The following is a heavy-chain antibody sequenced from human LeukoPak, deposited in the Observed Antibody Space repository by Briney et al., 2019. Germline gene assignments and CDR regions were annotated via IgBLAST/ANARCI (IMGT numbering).Heavy chain of an antibody. CDR3: ARGGEMATIVAFDY. D-gene: IGHD5-24*01. J-gene: IGHJ4*02. V-gene: IGHV1-2*06. CDR2: INPSSGGT. Sequence: VKVSCKASGYRFTGYYLHWVRQAPGQGLEWMGRINPSSGGTNYAQKFQGRVTMTRDTSITTAYMELSRLRSDDTAVYYCARGGEMATIVAFDYWGQGTLVTVSS. CDR1: GYRFTGYY.